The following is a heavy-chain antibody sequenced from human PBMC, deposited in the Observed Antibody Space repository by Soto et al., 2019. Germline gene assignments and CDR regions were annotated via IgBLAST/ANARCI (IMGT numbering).Heavy chain of an antibody. V-gene: IGHV4-59*01. CDR2: IYYSGRT. Sequence: PSETLSVTCTVSGGSISSYYWTWIRQSPGKGLEWIGYIYYSGRTNYNPSLKSRVIISLDTSKNQFSLNLRSVTTADTAVYYCARDGPYSDSWYNYFDPWGQGILVTVSS. J-gene: IGHJ5*02. D-gene: IGHD6-13*01. CDR3: ARDGPYSDSWYNYFDP. CDR1: GGSISSYY.